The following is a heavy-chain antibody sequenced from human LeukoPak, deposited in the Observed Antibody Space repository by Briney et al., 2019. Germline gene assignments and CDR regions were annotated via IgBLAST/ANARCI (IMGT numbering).Heavy chain of an antibody. V-gene: IGHV1-2*02. Sequence: GASVKVSCKASGYTFTGYYIHWVRQAPGQGLEWMGWINPNSGGTNYAQKFQGRVTMTRDTSISTAYMELSRLRSDDTAVYYCARASDYDSSLLDYWGQGTLVTVSS. CDR2: INPNSGGT. D-gene: IGHD3-22*01. CDR3: ARASDYDSSLLDY. CDR1: GYTFTGYY. J-gene: IGHJ4*02.